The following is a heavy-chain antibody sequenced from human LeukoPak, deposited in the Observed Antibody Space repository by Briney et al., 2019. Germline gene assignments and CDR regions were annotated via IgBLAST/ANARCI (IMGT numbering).Heavy chain of an antibody. J-gene: IGHJ4*02. D-gene: IGHD6-19*01. V-gene: IGHV3-23*01. CDR1: GYTFSSYA. CDR3: APRGVAGSFDY. CDR2: ISGSGGST. Sequence: GGSLRLSCAASGYTFSSYAMSWVRQAPGKGLEWVSAISGSGGSTYYADSVKGRFTISRDNSKNTLYLQMNSLRAEDTAVYYCAPRGVAGSFDYWGQGTLVTVSS.